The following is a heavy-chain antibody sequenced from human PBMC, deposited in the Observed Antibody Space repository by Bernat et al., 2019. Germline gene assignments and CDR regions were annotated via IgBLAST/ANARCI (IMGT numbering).Heavy chain of an antibody. CDR1: GFTFSSYG. Sequence: QVQLVESGGGVVQPGRSLRLSCAASGFTFSSYGMHWVRQAPGKGLEWVAVISYDGSNKYYADSVKGRFTISRDNSKNTLYLQMNSLRAEDTAVYYCAKDYRAGEQQLGPLNYYYYGMDVWGQGTTVTVSS. CDR2: ISYDGSNK. V-gene: IGHV3-30*18. D-gene: IGHD6-13*01. CDR3: AKDYRAGEQQLGPLNYYYYGMDV. J-gene: IGHJ6*02.